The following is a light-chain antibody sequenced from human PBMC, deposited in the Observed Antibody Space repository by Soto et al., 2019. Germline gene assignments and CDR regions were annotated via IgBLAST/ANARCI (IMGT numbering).Light chain of an antibody. Sequence: VLTQSPGALSLSPGEGATLSCRASQSLSSSYVAWYQQKLGQPPRLLIYGASNRATGIPDRFSGSWSGTEFTLTISRLEPEDFAVYYCQQYGISPSYTFAQGTK. CDR1: QSLSSSY. V-gene: IGKV3-20*01. J-gene: IGKJ2*01. CDR3: QQYGISPSYT. CDR2: GAS.